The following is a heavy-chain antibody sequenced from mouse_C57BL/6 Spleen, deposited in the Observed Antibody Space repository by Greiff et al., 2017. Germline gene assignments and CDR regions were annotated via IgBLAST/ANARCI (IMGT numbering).Heavy chain of an antibody. CDR2: INPNNGGT. Sequence: EVKLQESGPELVKPGASVKIPCKASGYTFTDYNMDWVKQSHGKSLEWIGDINPNNGGTIYNLKFKGKATLTVDKSSSTAYMELRSLTSEDTAVYYCARTSITPYWYFDVWGTGTTVTVSS. CDR1: GYTFTDYN. J-gene: IGHJ1*03. CDR3: ARTSITPYWYFDV. V-gene: IGHV1-18*01. D-gene: IGHD1-1*01.